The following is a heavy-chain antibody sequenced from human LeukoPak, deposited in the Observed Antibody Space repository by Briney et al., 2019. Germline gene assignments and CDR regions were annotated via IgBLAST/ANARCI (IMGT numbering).Heavy chain of an antibody. V-gene: IGHV3-21*01. Sequence: GGSLRLSCAASGFTFSSYSMNWVRQAPGKGLEWVSSISSSSSYIYYVETVKGRFTISRDNAKNSLYLQMNNLRAEDTAVYYCARGGDNYGYIFDYWGQGTLVTVSS. D-gene: IGHD5-18*01. CDR1: GFTFSSYS. J-gene: IGHJ4*02. CDR3: ARGGDNYGYIFDY. CDR2: ISSSSSYI.